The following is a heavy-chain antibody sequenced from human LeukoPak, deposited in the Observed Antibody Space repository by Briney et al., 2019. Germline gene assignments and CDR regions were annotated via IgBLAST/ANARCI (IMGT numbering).Heavy chain of an antibody. V-gene: IGHV4-38-2*02. CDR3: ARVPTVTFFDY. D-gene: IGHD4-17*01. J-gene: IGHJ4*02. Sequence: SETLSLTCTVSGYSISSGYYWGWIRQPPGKGLEWIGSIYYSRSTYYNPSLKSRVTISVATSTNQFSMKLSSVTAADTAVYYCARVPTVTFFDYGGQGTLVTVST. CDR1: GYSISSGYY. CDR2: IYYSRST.